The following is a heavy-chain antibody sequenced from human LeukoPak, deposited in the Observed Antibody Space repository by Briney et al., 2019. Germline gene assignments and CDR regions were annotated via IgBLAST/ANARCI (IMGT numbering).Heavy chain of an antibody. CDR3: AKVWQEMGIRLIDY. Sequence: GRSLRLSCAASGFTFSSYGVHWVRQAPGKGLECVAVISYDGSNTYYADSVKGRFTISRDNSKNTLNLQMNSLRAEDTAVYYCAKVWQEMGIRLIDYWGQGTLVTVSS. CDR2: ISYDGSNT. D-gene: IGHD7-27*01. J-gene: IGHJ4*02. V-gene: IGHV3-30*18. CDR1: GFTFSSYG.